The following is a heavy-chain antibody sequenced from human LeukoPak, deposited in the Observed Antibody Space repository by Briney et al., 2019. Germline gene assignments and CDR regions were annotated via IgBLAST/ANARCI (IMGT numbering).Heavy chain of an antibody. V-gene: IGHV3-23*01. CDR1: EFTLSNYA. D-gene: IGHD1-26*01. Sequence: RGSLRLSCAASEFTLSNYAMSWVRPAPGRGREWVSGSTGIGYRTYYTDTVKGRFTISRDNSKNTLYLQMNSLRAEDTAVYYGVKGVRMGVTSAFDIWGQGTMVTVSS. CDR2: STGIGYRT. CDR3: VKGVRMGVTSAFDI. J-gene: IGHJ3*02.